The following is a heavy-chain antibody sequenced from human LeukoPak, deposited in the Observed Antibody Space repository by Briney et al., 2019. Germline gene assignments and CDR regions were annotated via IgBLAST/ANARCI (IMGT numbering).Heavy chain of an antibody. CDR3: AKSGGGYSSGWFY. CDR2: ISYDGSNK. J-gene: IGHJ4*02. D-gene: IGHD6-19*01. V-gene: IGHV3-30*04. Sequence: GGSLRLSCAASGFTFSSYAMHWVRQAPGKGLEWVAVISYDGSNKHYADSVKGRFTISRDNSKNTLYLQMNSLRAEDTAVYYCAKSGGGYSSGWFYWGQGTLVSVSS. CDR1: GFTFSSYA.